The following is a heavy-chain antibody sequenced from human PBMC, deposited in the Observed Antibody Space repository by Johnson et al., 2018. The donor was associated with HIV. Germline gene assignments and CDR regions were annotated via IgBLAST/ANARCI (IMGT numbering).Heavy chain of an antibody. CDR1: GFTFSSFG. CDR3: ANIGETYAFDI. J-gene: IGHJ3*02. D-gene: IGHD4-17*01. Sequence: QLVESGGGVVQRGGSLRLACAASGFTFSSFGLPWVRQAPGKGLGWVSVIGWNSGSKGYADSLKGRFTISRDNAKTSLYLQMNSLRAEDTALYYCANIGETYAFDIWGQGTMVTVSS. CDR2: IGWNSGSK. V-gene: IGHV3-9*01.